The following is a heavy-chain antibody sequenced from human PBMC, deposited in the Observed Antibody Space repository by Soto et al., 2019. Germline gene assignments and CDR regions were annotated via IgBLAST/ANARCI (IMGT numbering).Heavy chain of an antibody. CDR2: INHSGST. CDR1: GGSFSGYY. D-gene: IGHD6-13*01. CDR3: ARGPSKAGYSSSWYYYYYGMDV. J-gene: IGHJ6*02. Sequence: SETLSRTCAVYGGSFSGYYWIWIRQPPGKGLEWIGEINHSGSTNYNPSLKSRVTISVDTSKNQFSLKLSSVTAADTAVYYCARGPSKAGYSSSWYYYYYGMDVWGQGTTVTVSS. V-gene: IGHV4-34*01.